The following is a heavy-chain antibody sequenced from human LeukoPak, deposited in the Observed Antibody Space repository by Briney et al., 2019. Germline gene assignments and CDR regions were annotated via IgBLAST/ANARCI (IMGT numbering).Heavy chain of an antibody. J-gene: IGHJ4*02. CDR3: AKGHPFGVVTIGY. CDR1: GFDFSDHY. CDR2: IESTGGTT. D-gene: IGHD3-3*01. V-gene: IGHV3-11*01. Sequence: GGSLRLSCAASGFDFSDHYMTWIRQAPGKGLEWISFIESTGGTTYYADSVKGRFTISRDNAKNSLYLQMNSLRVEDTAVYYCAKGHPFGVVTIGYWGQGTLVTVSS.